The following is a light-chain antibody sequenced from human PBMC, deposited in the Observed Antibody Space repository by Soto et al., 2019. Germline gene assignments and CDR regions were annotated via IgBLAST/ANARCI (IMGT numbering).Light chain of an antibody. CDR2: GNS. CDR3: QSYDSSLSGYV. J-gene: IGLJ1*01. CDR1: SSNIGAGYD. Sequence: QSVLTQPPSVSGAPGQKVTISCTGSSSNIGAGYDVNWCHQLPGTAPKLLIHGNSNRPSGVPDRFSGSKSGTSASLAITGLQAEDEADYFCQSYDSSLSGYVFGTGTKVTVL. V-gene: IGLV1-40*01.